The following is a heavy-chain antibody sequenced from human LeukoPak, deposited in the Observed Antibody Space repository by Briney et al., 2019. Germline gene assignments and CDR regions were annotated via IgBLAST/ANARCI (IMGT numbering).Heavy chain of an antibody. J-gene: IGHJ5*02. V-gene: IGHV4-30-4*08. D-gene: IGHD6-13*01. CDR3: ARHMATAYNWFDP. CDR2: IYYSGST. Sequence: PPQTLSLTCTVSGGSISSGDYHWSWIRQPPGKGLEWIGYIYYSGSTYYNPSLKSRVTISVDTSKNQFSLKLSSVTAADTAVYYCARHMATAYNWFDPWGQGTLVTVS. CDR1: GGSISSGDYH.